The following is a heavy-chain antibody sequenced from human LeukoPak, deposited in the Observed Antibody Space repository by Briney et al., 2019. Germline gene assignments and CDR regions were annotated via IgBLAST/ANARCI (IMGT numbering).Heavy chain of an antibody. Sequence: GGSLRLSCAASGFTFSSYAMSWVRQAPGKGLEWVSAISGSGGSTYYADSVKGRFTISRDNSKSTLYLQMNSLRAEDTAVYYCAKLGYGDTAGYFDYWGQGTLVTVSS. CDR1: GFTFSSYA. J-gene: IGHJ4*02. D-gene: IGHD4-17*01. V-gene: IGHV3-23*01. CDR3: AKLGYGDTAGYFDY. CDR2: ISGSGGST.